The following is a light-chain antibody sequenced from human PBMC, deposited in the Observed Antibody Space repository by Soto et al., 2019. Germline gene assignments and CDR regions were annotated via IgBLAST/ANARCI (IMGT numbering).Light chain of an antibody. Sequence: QSVLTQPASVSGSPGQSITISCTGTSSDVGAYNYVSWFPQHPGRAPKLMIFEVSYRPSGVSDRFSGSKSGNTASLTISGLQPEDEAHYYCSSYTDSSLLFGGGTQLTVL. CDR2: EVS. CDR1: SSDVGAYNY. V-gene: IGLV2-14*01. J-gene: IGLJ2*01. CDR3: SSYTDSSLL.